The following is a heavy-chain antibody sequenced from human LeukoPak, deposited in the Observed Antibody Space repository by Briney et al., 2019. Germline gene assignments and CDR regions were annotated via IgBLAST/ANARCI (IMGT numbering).Heavy chain of an antibody. CDR1: GGSISSYY. CDR2: IYYSGST. Sequence: SETLSLTCTVSGGSISSYYWSWIRQPPGKGLEWIGYIYYSGSTNYNPSLKSRVTISVDTSKNQFSLKLSSVTAADTAVYYCARDYYYYGMDVWGQGTTVTVSS. J-gene: IGHJ6*02. V-gene: IGHV4-59*01. CDR3: ARDYYYYGMDV.